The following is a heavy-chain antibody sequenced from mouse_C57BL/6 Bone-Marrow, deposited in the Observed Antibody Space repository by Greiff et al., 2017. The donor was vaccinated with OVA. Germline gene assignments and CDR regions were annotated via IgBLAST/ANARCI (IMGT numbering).Heavy chain of an antibody. Sequence: EVQLKESGGGLVKPGGSLKLSCAASGFTFSSYAMSWVRQTPEKRLEWVATISDGGSYTYYPDNVKGRFTISRDNAKNNLYLQMSHLKSEDTAMYYCARAFYYEGLYAMDYWGQGTSVTVSS. CDR2: ISDGGSYT. CDR3: ARAFYYEGLYAMDY. V-gene: IGHV5-4*01. D-gene: IGHD2-4*01. J-gene: IGHJ4*01. CDR1: GFTFSSYA.